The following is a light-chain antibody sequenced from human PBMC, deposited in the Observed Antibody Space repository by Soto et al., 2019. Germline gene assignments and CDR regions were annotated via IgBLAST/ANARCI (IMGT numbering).Light chain of an antibody. Sequence: DIQLTQSPSFLSASVGDRVTITCRASQGISSYLAWYQQKPGKAPKLLIYAASTLQSGVPSRFSGSGSGTEFTLTISSLQPEDFATYYCQQLNSYVVTFGQGTRLEI. CDR2: AAS. J-gene: IGKJ5*01. CDR1: QGISSY. V-gene: IGKV1-9*01. CDR3: QQLNSYVVT.